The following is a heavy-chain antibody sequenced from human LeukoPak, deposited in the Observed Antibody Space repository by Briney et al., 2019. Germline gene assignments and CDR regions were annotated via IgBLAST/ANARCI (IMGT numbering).Heavy chain of an antibody. J-gene: IGHJ4*02. CDR3: ASDSPDSSGYYPLGY. V-gene: IGHV4-39*07. D-gene: IGHD3-22*01. Sequence: SETLSLTCTVSGGSISSTGDYWGWIRQPPGKGLEWIGSIYYDKSTYYNPSLKSRVTISVDTSKNQFSLKLSSVTAADTAVYYCASDSPDSSGYYPLGYWGQGTLVTVSS. CDR1: GGSISSTGDY. CDR2: IYYDKST.